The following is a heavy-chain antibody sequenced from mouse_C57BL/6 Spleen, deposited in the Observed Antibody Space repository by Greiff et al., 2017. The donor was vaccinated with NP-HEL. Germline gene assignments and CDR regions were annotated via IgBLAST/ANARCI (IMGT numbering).Heavy chain of an antibody. J-gene: IGHJ2*01. CDR1: GYTFTSYW. CDR3: AREGLYDGYYYFDY. V-gene: IGHV1-64*01. CDR2: IHPNSGST. D-gene: IGHD2-3*01. Sequence: VQLQQSGAELVKPGASVKLSCKASGYTFTSYWMHWVKQRPGQGLEWIGMIHPNSGSTNYNEKFKSKATLTVDKPSSTAYMQLSSLTSEDSAVYYCAREGLYDGYYYFDYWGQGTTLTVSS.